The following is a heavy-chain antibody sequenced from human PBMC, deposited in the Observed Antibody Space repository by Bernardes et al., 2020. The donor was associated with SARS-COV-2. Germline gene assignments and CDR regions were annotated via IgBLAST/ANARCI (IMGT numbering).Heavy chain of an antibody. Sequence: GGSLRLSCQASGFTFDDYGMSWVRLVPGKGLEWVSGINWNGDTPGYAASVKGRFTISRDNAQNTLYLQMNSLRAEDTAFYHCARDPPDTWFDPWGPGTLVTVSS. J-gene: IGHJ5*02. CDR3: ARDPPDTWFDP. CDR1: GFTFDDYG. CDR2: INWNGDTP. V-gene: IGHV3-20*01.